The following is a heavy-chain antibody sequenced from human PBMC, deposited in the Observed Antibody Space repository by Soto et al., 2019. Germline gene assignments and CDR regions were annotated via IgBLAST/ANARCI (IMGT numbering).Heavy chain of an antibody. J-gene: IGHJ6*02. Sequence: QVQLQESAPGLVKPSGTLSLTCAVSGGSISSSNWWSWVRQPPGKGLAWIGEIHHSGSTNYNPSLKSRVTISVVTSKNQFSLKLSSVTAADTAVYYCARLHGLYAMDVWGQGTTVTVSS. D-gene: IGHD4-17*01. CDR2: IHHSGST. CDR3: ARLHGLYAMDV. CDR1: GGSISSSNW. V-gene: IGHV4-4*02.